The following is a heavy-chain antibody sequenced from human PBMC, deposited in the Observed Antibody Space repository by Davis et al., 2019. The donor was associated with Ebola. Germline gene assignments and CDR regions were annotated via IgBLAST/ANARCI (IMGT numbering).Heavy chain of an antibody. V-gene: IGHV3-30*18. CDR1: GFTFSSYG. Sequence: GESLKISCAASGFTFSSYGMHWVRQAPGKGLEWVAVISYDGSNKYYADSVKGRFTISRDNSKNTLYLQMNSLRAEDTAVYYCAKDSVAYYYYYYMDVWGKGTTVTVSS. CDR2: ISYDGSNK. CDR3: AKDSVAYYYYYYMDV. D-gene: IGHD5-12*01. J-gene: IGHJ6*03.